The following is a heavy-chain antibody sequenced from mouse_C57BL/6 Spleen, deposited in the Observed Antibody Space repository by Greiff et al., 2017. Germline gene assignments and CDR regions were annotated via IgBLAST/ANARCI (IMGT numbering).Heavy chain of an antibody. Sequence: VQLKESGPELVKPGASVKISCKASGYAFSSSWMNWVKQRPGKGLEWIGRIYPGDGDTNYNGKFKGKATLTADKSSSTAYMQLSSLTSEDSAVYFCARKSLYYSYFDYWGQGTTLTVSS. D-gene: IGHD1-1*01. CDR2: IYPGDGDT. V-gene: IGHV1-82*01. CDR1: GYAFSSSW. CDR3: ARKSLYYSYFDY. J-gene: IGHJ2*01.